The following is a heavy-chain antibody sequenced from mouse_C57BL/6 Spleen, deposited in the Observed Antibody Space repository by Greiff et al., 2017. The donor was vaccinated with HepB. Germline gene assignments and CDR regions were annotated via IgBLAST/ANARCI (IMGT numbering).Heavy chain of an antibody. CDR2: INPSSGYT. CDR3: ALHGSRDWYFDV. V-gene: IGHV1-7*01. CDR1: GYTFTSYW. D-gene: IGHD1-1*01. J-gene: IGHJ1*03. Sequence: VQGVESGAELAKPGASVKLSCKASGYTFTSYWMHWVKQRPGQGLEWIGYINPSSGYTKYNQKFKDKATLTADKSSSTAYMQLSSLTYEDSAVYYCALHGSRDWYFDVWGTGTTVTVSS.